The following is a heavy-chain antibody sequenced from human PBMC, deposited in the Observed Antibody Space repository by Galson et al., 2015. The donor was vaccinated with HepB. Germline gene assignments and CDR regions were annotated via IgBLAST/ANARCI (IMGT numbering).Heavy chain of an antibody. CDR1: RASITSYY. CDR2: IFHTGTA. D-gene: IGHD6-6*01. CDR3: ARDIAARRGNFDL. J-gene: IGHJ2*01. Sequence: LSLTCTVSRASITSYYWNWIRQVPGRGLEWIGYIFHTGTAIYNPSLKNRVTISVDTSKNQFSLTLTSVTAADTALYYCARDIAARRGNFDLWGRGTLVTVSS. V-gene: IGHV4-59*01.